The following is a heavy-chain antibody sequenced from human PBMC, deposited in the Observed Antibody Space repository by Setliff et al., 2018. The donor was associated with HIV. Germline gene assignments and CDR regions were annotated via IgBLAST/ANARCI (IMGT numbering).Heavy chain of an antibody. V-gene: IGHV4-30-2*01. CDR2: IYHSGST. J-gene: IGHJ5*02. CDR3: ARSTYYYGSGKGSGWFDP. D-gene: IGHD3-10*01. CDR1: GGSISSGGYS. Sequence: SETLSLTCAVSGGSISSGGYSWSWIRQPPGKGLEWIGYIYHSGSTYYIPSLKSRVTISIDRSKNQFSLKLSSVTAADTAVYYCARSTYYYGSGKGSGWFDPWGQGTLVTVSS.